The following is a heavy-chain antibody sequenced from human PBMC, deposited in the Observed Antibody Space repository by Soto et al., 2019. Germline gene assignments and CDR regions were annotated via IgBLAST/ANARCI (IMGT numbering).Heavy chain of an antibody. Sequence: GGSLRLSCAASGFTFSSYWMSWVRQAPGKGLEWVANIKQDGSEKYYVDSVKGRFTISRDNAKNSLYLQMNSLRAEDTAVYYCARDRSAYSSSSYGFSSPPPYYYYGMDVWGQGTTVTVSS. D-gene: IGHD6-6*01. CDR1: GFTFSSYW. J-gene: IGHJ6*02. CDR3: ARDRSAYSSSSYGFSSPPPYYYYGMDV. V-gene: IGHV3-7*05. CDR2: IKQDGSEK.